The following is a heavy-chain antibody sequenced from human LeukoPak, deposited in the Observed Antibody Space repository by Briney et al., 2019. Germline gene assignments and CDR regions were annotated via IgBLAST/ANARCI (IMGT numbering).Heavy chain of an antibody. CDR2: INPSGGST. CDR1: GYTFTSYY. CDR3: ASVYLYGMDV. D-gene: IGHD2-8*01. J-gene: IGHJ6*02. V-gene: IGHV1-46*01. Sequence: ASVKVSCKASGYTFTSYYMHWVRQAPGQGLEWMGIINPSGGSTSYAQKFQGRVTMTRDTPTNTVYMELSSLRTEDTAVYYCASVYLYGMDVWGQGTTVTVSS.